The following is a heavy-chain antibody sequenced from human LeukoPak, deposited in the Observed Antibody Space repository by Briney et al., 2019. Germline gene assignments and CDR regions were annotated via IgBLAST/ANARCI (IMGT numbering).Heavy chain of an antibody. V-gene: IGHV1-46*01. J-gene: IGHJ4*02. Sequence: ASVTVSCKASGYTFTSYYMHWVRQAPGQGLEWMGIINPSGGSTSYAQKFQGRVTMTRDMSTSTVYMELSSLRSEDTAVYYCARGQQLNYFDYWGQGTLVTVSS. CDR3: ARGQQLNYFDY. CDR2: INPSGGST. D-gene: IGHD6-13*01. CDR1: GYTFTSYY.